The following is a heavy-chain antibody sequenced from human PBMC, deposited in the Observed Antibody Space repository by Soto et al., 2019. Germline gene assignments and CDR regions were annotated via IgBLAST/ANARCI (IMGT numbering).Heavy chain of an antibody. V-gene: IGHV3-30-3*01. CDR2: ISKDGSNK. D-gene: IGHD2-21*02. Sequence: ESGGGVVQPGRSLRLSCAASGFTFSSYVMHWVRQAPGKGLEWVVVISKDGSNKHYADSVKGRFTISRDNSKNTLYLQMNSLRAEDTAVYYCARSYCGDDCALDYWGQGTLVTV. CDR3: ARSYCGDDCALDY. CDR1: GFTFSSYV. J-gene: IGHJ4*02.